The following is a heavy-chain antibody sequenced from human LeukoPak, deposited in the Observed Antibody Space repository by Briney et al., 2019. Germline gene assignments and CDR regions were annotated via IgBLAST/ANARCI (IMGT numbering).Heavy chain of an antibody. CDR3: VRRGDESSGWGDHDF. Sequence: GGSLRLSCAASGFTFNRNAISWVRQAPGKGLEWVSTIGGSGDKTFYADSVKGRFTISRDNSKNMVHLQMNNLTGEDTALYYCVRRGDESSGWGDHDFWGQGALVTVSS. J-gene: IGHJ4*02. D-gene: IGHD6-19*01. V-gene: IGHV3-23*01. CDR2: IGGSGDKT. CDR1: GFTFNRNA.